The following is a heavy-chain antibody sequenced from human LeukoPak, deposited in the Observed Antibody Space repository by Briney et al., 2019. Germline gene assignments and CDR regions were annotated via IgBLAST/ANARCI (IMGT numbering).Heavy chain of an antibody. Sequence: GGSLRLSCAASGFTFSSYEMNWVRQAPGKGLEWVSYISSSGSIIYYAESVKGRFTISRDNAKNSLYLQMNSLRAEDTAVYYCAREDSGYDNNAFDTWGQGTMVTVSS. CDR2: ISSSGSII. D-gene: IGHD5-12*01. V-gene: IGHV3-48*03. J-gene: IGHJ3*02. CDR3: AREDSGYDNNAFDT. CDR1: GFTFSSYE.